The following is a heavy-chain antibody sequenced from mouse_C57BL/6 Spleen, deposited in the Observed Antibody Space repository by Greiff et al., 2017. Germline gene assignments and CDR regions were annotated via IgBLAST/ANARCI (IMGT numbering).Heavy chain of an antibody. CDR1: GFTFSNYW. V-gene: IGHV6-3*01. Sequence: EVMLVESGGGLVQPGGSMKLSCVASGFTFSNYWMNWVRQSPEKGLEWVAQIRLKSDNYATHYAESVKGRFTISRDDSKSSVYLQMHNLRAEDTGIYYCTHSGNYWAWFAYWGQGTLVTVSA. J-gene: IGHJ3*01. CDR3: THSGNYWAWFAY. CDR2: IRLKSDNYAT. D-gene: IGHD2-1*01.